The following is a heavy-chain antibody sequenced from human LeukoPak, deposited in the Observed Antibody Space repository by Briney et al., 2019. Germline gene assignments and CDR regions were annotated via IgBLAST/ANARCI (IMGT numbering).Heavy chain of an antibody. D-gene: IGHD7-27*01. CDR1: GYTFTTHD. CDR2: MSPNSGDT. J-gene: IGHJ4*02. Sequence: ASVKVSCKASGYTFTTHDINWVRQATGQGLEWLGWMSPNSGDTGYAQKFQGRVTMTSDSSISTAYMELSSLRSEDTAIYYCVRTPPNWGFDYWGQGALVTVSS. V-gene: IGHV1-8*01. CDR3: VRTPPNWGFDY.